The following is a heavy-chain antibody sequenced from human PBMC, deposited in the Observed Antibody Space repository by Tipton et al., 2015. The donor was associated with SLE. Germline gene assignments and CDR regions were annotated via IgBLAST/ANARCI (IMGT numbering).Heavy chain of an antibody. D-gene: IGHD5-24*01. J-gene: IGHJ3*02. CDR1: GGSISSSNW. Sequence: TLSLTCAVSGGSISSSNWWSWVRQPPGKGLEWIGYIYYSGSTNYNPSLKSRVTISVDTSKNQFSLKLSSVTAADTAVYYCARWTATIDAFDIWGQGTMVTVSS. CDR3: ARWTATIDAFDI. CDR2: IYYSGST. V-gene: IGHV4-4*02.